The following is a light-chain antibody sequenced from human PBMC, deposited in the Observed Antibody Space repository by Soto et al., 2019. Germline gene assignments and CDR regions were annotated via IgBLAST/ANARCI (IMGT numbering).Light chain of an antibody. J-gene: IGLJ1*01. CDR2: GTH. Sequence: QSVLTQPPSVSGAPGQTVVISCSGSSSNIGAPYDVNCYRQIPGTAPKLRIYGTHNRPSGVPDRFSGSKSGNTASLTISGLQAADEADYYCSLYTSENTYVFGTGTKGTVL. V-gene: IGLV1-40*01. CDR1: SSNIGAPYD. CDR3: SLYTSENTYV.